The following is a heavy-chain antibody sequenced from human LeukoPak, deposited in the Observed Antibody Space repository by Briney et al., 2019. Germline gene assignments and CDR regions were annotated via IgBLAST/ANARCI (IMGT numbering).Heavy chain of an antibody. J-gene: IGHJ6*02. V-gene: IGHV4-59*01. CDR3: ARTGGACSSGLCYYAMDV. CDR2: IHYGGST. D-gene: IGHD2-21*02. Sequence: SETLSLTCAVSGGSISSYYWSWIRQPPGKGLEWIGYIHYGGSTDYDPSLKSRVTISVDMSKNQFSLKLSSVTAADTAVYYCARTGGACSSGLCYYAMDVWGQGTTVTVSS. CDR1: GGSISSYY.